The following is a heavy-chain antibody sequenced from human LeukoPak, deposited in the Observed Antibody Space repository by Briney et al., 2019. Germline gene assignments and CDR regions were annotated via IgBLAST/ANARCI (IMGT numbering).Heavy chain of an antibody. Sequence: ASVKVSCKASGYTFTGYYMHWVRQAPGQGLEWMGWINPNSGGTNYAQKFQGRVTMTRDTSISTAYMELSRLRSDDTAVYYCARMKWGLRHFEYWGQGTLGTVSS. CDR3: ARMKWGLRHFEY. J-gene: IGHJ4*02. V-gene: IGHV1-2*02. CDR2: INPNSGGT. CDR1: GYTFTGYY. D-gene: IGHD1-26*01.